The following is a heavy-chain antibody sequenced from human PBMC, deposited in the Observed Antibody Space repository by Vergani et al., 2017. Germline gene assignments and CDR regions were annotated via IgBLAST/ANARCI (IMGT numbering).Heavy chain of an antibody. CDR3: AKDXLAYCGGDCYPFDY. D-gene: IGHD2-21*02. V-gene: IGHV3-30*02. CDR2: IRYDGSNK. Sequence: QVQLVESGGGVVQPGGSLRLSCAASGFTFSSYGMHWVRQAPGKGLEWVAFIRYDGSNKYYADSVKGRFTISRDNSKNTLYLQMNSLRAEDTAVYYCAKDXLAYCGGDCYPFDYWGQGTLVTVSS. J-gene: IGHJ4*02. CDR1: GFTFSSYG.